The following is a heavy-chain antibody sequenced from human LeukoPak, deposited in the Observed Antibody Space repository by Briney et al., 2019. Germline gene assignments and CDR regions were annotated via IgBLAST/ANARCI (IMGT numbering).Heavy chain of an antibody. CDR3: ARDLGFRCSSASCYSPDSGWFDP. V-gene: IGHV4-59*01. CDR1: GGSISSYY. J-gene: IGHJ5*02. Sequence: SETLSFTCTVSGGSISSYYWSWIRQPPGKGLEWIGYIYYSGSTNYNPSLKSRVTISVDTSKNQFSLKLSSVTAADTAVYYCARDLGFRCSSASCYSPDSGWFDPWGQGTLVTVSS. CDR2: IYYSGST. D-gene: IGHD2-2*02.